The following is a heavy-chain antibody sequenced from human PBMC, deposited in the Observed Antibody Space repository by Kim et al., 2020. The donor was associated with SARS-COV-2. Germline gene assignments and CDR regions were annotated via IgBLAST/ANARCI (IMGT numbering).Heavy chain of an antibody. CDR2: GHT. CDR3: LGGYYFDY. D-gene: IGHD2-15*01. J-gene: IGHJ4*02. Sequence: GHTRYSQKFQGRTTCSRDTSASTAYMELTSLTSEDSAVYYCLGGYYFDYWGQGTLVTVSS. V-gene: IGHV1-3*01.